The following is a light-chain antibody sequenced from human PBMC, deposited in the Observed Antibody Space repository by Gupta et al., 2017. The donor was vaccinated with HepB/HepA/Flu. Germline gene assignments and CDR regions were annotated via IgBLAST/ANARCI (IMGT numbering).Light chain of an antibody. CDR3: QQRDNTPCT. CDR2: NAS. J-gene: IGKJ2*02. CDR1: QSISNY. V-gene: IGKV1-39*01. Sequence: DIQMTQSPSSLAASVGDRVTITCRASQSISNYLNWYQQKPGTAPKLLIHNASTLQSGVSSRFSGSGSGTDFTLTISRRQPEDFATYYCQQRDNTPCTFGQGTKLDI.